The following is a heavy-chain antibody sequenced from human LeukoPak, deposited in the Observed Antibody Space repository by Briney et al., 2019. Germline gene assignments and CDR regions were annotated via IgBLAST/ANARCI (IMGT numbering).Heavy chain of an antibody. J-gene: IGHJ5*02. CDR1: GYTLTELS. CDR3: ARDLDPRGTTGTTLDP. D-gene: IGHD1-1*01. CDR2: FDPEDGET. V-gene: IGHV1-24*01. Sequence: ASVKVSCKVSGYTLTELSMHWVRQAPGKGLEWMGGFDPEDGETIYAQKFQGRVTITTDESTSTAYMELSSLRSEDTAVYYCARDLDPRGTTGTTLDPWGQGTLVTVSS.